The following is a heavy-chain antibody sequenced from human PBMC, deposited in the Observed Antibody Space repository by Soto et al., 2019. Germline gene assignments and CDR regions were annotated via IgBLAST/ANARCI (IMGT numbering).Heavy chain of an antibody. CDR3: AKVPSGWSLCY. D-gene: IGHD6-19*01. CDR2: ISHDGSNK. J-gene: IGHJ4*02. Sequence: SLRLSCAASGFTFSSYGMHWVRQAPGKGLEWVAVISHDGSNKYYADSVKGRFTISRDNSKNTLYLQMNSLRAEDTAVYYCAKVPSGWSLCYWGQGTLVTVSS. V-gene: IGHV3-30*18. CDR1: GFTFSSYG.